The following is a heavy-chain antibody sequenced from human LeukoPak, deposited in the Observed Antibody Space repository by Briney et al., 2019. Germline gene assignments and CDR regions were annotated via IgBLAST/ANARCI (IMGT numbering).Heavy chain of an antibody. CDR3: ARGEYYYGSGSLDY. Sequence: SETLSLTCTVSGGSISSYYWSWVRQPPGKGLEWIGFVYYTGSTNYSPSLKSRVTISVDTSKNQFSLKLRSVTAADTAVYYCARGEYYYGSGSLDYWGQGTLVIVSS. D-gene: IGHD3-10*01. CDR2: VYYTGST. CDR1: GGSISSYY. J-gene: IGHJ4*02. V-gene: IGHV4-59*01.